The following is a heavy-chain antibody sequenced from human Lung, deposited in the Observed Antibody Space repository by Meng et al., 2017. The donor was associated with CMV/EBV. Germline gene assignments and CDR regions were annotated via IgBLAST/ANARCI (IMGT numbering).Heavy chain of an antibody. CDR3: ARDHDYDFWSGYVDY. V-gene: IGHV3-64*02. D-gene: IGHD3-3*01. J-gene: IGHJ4*02. CDR1: GFTFSSYA. Sequence: GESLKISCAASGFTFSSYAMHWVRQAPGKGLEYVSAISSNGGSTYYADSVKGRFTISRDNSKNTLYLKMGSLRAEDMAVYYCARDHDYDFWSGYVDYWAQGTXVTVDS. CDR2: ISSNGGST.